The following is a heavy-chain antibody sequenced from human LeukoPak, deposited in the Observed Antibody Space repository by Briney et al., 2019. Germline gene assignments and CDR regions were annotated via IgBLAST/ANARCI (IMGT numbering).Heavy chain of an antibody. CDR3: AKEVRRLTVVTQKNWFDP. Sequence: GGSLRLSCAASGFTFSNAWMSWVRQAPGKGLEWVGRIKSKTDGGTTYYADSVKGRFTISRDNSKNTLYLQMNSLRAEDTAVYYCAKEVRRLTVVTQKNWFDPWGRGTLVTVSS. V-gene: IGHV3-15*01. CDR1: GFTFSNAW. D-gene: IGHD4-23*01. J-gene: IGHJ5*02. CDR2: IKSKTDGGTT.